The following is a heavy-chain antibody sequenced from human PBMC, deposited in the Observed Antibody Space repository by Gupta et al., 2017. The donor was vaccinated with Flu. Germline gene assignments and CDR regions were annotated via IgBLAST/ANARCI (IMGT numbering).Heavy chain of an antibody. J-gene: IGHJ6*02. CDR3: AKAVMIFGGDIIQVHGMDV. CDR2: ITYDGDNK. CDR1: GFMFDSFG. D-gene: IGHD3-3*01. Sequence: QVQVVESGGGVVQPGGSLRLSCAASGFMFDSFGMHWVRQAPGKGLEWVALITYDGDNKYYADSVKGRFTISRDNSKNTLFLEMNSLRVEDTAVYYCAKAVMIFGGDIIQVHGMDVWGQGTTVTVSS. V-gene: IGHV3-30*18.